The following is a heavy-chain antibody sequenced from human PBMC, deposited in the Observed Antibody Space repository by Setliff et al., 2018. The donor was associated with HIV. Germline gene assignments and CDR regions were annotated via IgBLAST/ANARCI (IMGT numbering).Heavy chain of an antibody. CDR2: IIPIFGTP. CDR3: ARDATYDYVWGTSSLVLDY. Sequence: SVKVSCKASGGTFRSKGISWVRQAPGQGLEWMGGIIPIFGTPDYAQKFQGRVTMTRDTSTSTLYMELSSLRSEDTAVYYCARDATYDYVWGTSSLVLDYWGQGTLVTVSS. CDR1: GGTFRSKG. V-gene: IGHV1-69*05. D-gene: IGHD3-16*01. J-gene: IGHJ4*02.